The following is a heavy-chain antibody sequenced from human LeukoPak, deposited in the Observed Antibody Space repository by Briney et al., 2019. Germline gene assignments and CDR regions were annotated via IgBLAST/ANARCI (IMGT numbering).Heavy chain of an antibody. V-gene: IGHV4-34*01. Sequence: SETLSLTCAVYGGSFSGYYWSWIRQPPGKGLEWIGEINHSGSTNYNPSLKSRVTISVDTSKNQFSLKLSSVTAADTAVYYCARAPLAGYYLISRGIDYWGQGTLVTVSS. J-gene: IGHJ4*02. CDR2: INHSGST. D-gene: IGHD3-9*01. CDR3: ARAPLAGYYLISRGIDY. CDR1: GGSFSGYY.